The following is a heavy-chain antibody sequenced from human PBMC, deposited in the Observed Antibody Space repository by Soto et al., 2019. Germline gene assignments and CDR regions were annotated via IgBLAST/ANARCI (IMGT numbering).Heavy chain of an antibody. CDR1: GGTFNKYA. Sequence: SVKVSCKAAGGTFNKYAIDWVRQVPGQGLEWMGGIIPLFGTANYAQKFQGRVTITADEATSTAYMELRSLRSEDTAVYYCARQFDYETSGYHYAYWGQGTLVTISS. J-gene: IGHJ4*02. CDR2: IIPLFGTA. D-gene: IGHD3-22*01. CDR3: ARQFDYETSGYHYAY. V-gene: IGHV1-69*13.